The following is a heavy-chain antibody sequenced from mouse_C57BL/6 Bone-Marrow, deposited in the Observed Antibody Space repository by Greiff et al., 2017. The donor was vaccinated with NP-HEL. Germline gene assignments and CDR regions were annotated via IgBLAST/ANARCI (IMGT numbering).Heavy chain of an antibody. J-gene: IGHJ4*01. CDR3: ARGYGNPYAMDY. V-gene: IGHV5-4*01. CDR1: GFTFSSYA. D-gene: IGHD2-1*01. CDR2: ISDGGSYT. Sequence: VQLQQSGGGLVKPGGSLKLSCAASGFTFSSYAMSWVRQTPEKRPEWVATISDGGSYTYYPDNVKGRFTISRDNAKNNLYLQMSHLKSEDTAMYYCARGYGNPYAMDYWGQGTSVTVSS.